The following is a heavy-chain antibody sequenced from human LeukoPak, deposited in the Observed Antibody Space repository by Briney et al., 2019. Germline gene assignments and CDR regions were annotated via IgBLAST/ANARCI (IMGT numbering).Heavy chain of an antibody. J-gene: IGHJ4*02. V-gene: IGHV4-59*02. D-gene: IGHD7-27*01. CDR1: GGSVSNYY. CDR3: ATRKLGNDY. Sequence: PSETLSLPCTVSGGSVSNYYWSWIRQSPGKGLEWIGYIYYTETSYNPSLKSRVTISADTSKNQFSLKLYSVTAADTAVYYCATRKLGNDYWGQGTLVTVSS. CDR2: IYYTET.